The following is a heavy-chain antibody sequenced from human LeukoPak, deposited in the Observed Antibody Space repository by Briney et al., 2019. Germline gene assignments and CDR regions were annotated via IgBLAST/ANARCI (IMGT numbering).Heavy chain of an antibody. CDR2: IYYSGST. V-gene: IGHV4-39*01. CDR1: GDSIRSSNYY. D-gene: IGHD2-15*01. Sequence: ETLSLTCTVSGDSIRSSNYYWGWIRQPPGKGLEWIGSIYYSGSTYYNPSLNSRVTISVDTSKNQFSLKLSSVTAADTAVYYCASHLGGSWTDYWGQGTLVTVSS. CDR3: ASHLGGSWTDY. J-gene: IGHJ4*02.